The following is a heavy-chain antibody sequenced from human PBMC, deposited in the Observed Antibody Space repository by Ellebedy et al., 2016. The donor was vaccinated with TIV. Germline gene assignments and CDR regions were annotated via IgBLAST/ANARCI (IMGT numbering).Heavy chain of an antibody. V-gene: IGHV4-4*02. D-gene: IGHD4-11*01. Sequence: MPSETLSLTCTVSGDSISSSNWWTWVRQPPGKGLEWIGEIYHSGSTYYNPSLKSRVTISVDTSKNQFSLKLSSVTAADTAVYYCARDGAITVTTGGMDVWGQGTTVTVSS. CDR3: ARDGAITVTTGGMDV. J-gene: IGHJ6*02. CDR2: IYHSGST. CDR1: GDSISSSNW.